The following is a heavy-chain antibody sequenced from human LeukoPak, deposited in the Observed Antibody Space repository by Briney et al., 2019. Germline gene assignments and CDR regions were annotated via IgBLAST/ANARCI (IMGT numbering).Heavy chain of an antibody. D-gene: IGHD3-22*01. Sequence: SQTLSLTCAISGDSVSSHDAAWNWIRQSPSRGLEWLGRTYYRSRWLNDYAVSVKSRITINPDTSKNQFSLQLSSVTPEDTAVYYCAREDDSRDITNDWFHLWGQGTLVTVSS. CDR3: AREDDSRDITNDWFHL. V-gene: IGHV6-1*01. CDR2: TYYRSRWLN. J-gene: IGHJ5*02. CDR1: GDSVSSHDAA.